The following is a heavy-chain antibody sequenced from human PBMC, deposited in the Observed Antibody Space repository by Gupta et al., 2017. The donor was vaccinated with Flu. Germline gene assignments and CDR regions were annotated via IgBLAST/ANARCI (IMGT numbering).Heavy chain of an antibody. V-gene: IGHV1-2*06. D-gene: IGHD3-3*01. CDR2: IGPHSGGT. CDR3: ARGADKAIFGAYYYYHMDV. J-gene: IGHJ6*04. Sequence: QGLEWLGRIGPHSGGTKYAQKFQGRVTLTRDTSITTDYMELTGLGSDDTAVYYCARGADKAIFGAYYYYHMDVWGKGTTVTVSS.